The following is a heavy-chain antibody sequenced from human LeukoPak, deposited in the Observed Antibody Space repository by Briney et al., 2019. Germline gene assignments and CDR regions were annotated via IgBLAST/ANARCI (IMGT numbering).Heavy chain of an antibody. J-gene: IGHJ4*02. CDR2: ISGSGGST. CDR1: GFTFSTYA. Sequence: GGSLRLSCAASGFTFSTYAMSWVRLAPGKGLEWVSGISGSGGSTYYADSVKGRFTISRDNSKNTLYLQMNSLRAEDTAVYYCAKDRTGDFDYWGQGTLVTVSS. CDR3: AKDRTGDFDY. D-gene: IGHD1-1*01. V-gene: IGHV3-23*01.